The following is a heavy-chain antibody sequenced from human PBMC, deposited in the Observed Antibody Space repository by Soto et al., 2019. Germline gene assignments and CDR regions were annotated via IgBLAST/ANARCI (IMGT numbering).Heavy chain of an antibody. V-gene: IGHV1-18*01. CDR1: GYTFSDYG. J-gene: IGHJ4*02. D-gene: IGHD3-3*01. Sequence: QVQLVQSGGEVKKPGASVKVSCKASGYTFSDYGISWVRQAPGQGLEWMGWIGPYNDNTNYAQKFQGRVTMTRDTSTTTAYMELRGLRSDDTAVYYCALDFWSGYYIRDFDYWGQGTLVIVSS. CDR3: ALDFWSGYYIRDFDY. CDR2: IGPYNDNT.